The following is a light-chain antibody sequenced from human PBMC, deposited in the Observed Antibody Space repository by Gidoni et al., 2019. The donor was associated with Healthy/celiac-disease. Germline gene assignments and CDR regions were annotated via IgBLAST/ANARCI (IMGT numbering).Light chain of an antibody. CDR1: QSISSW. CDR2: KAS. Sequence: DIQTTQSPSTLSASVGDRVTITCRASQSISSWLAWYQQKPGKAPKLLIYKASSLESGVPSRFSGSGSGTEFTLTISSLQPDDFATYYCQQYNSYSPVWTFGQGTKVEIK. CDR3: QQYNSYSPVWT. J-gene: IGKJ1*01. V-gene: IGKV1-5*03.